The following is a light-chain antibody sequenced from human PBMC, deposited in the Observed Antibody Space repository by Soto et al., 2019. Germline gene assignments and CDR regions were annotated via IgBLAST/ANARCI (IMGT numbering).Light chain of an antibody. CDR3: QVWDSSSDPFYV. CDR2: FDS. V-gene: IGLV3-21*04. J-gene: IGLJ1*01. CDR1: NIGSKS. Sequence: SSELTQPPSVSVAPGKTARITCGGNNIGSKSVHWYQQKPGQAPVLVIYFDSDRPSGIAERFSGSNSGNTATLTISRVEAGDEAEYYCQVWDSSSDPFYVFGTGTKLTVL.